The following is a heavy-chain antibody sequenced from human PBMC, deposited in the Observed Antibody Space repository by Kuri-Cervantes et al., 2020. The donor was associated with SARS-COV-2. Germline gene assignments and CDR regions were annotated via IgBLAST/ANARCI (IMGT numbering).Heavy chain of an antibody. J-gene: IGHJ6*02. D-gene: IGHD7-27*01. CDR2: IMPIFGTA. Sequence: SVKVSCKASGGTLNTYSFSWVRQAPGQGLEWMGGIMPIFGTADYAQKFQGRVTITADESTSTAYMELSSLRSEDTAVYYCARTGLSYYYYGMDVWGQGTTVTVSS. V-gene: IGHV1-69*13. CDR1: GGTLNTYS. CDR3: ARTGLSYYYYGMDV.